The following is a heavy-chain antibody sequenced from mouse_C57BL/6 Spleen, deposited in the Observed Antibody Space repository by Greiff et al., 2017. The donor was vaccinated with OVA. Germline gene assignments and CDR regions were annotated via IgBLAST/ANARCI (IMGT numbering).Heavy chain of an antibody. J-gene: IGHJ4*01. CDR3: TTGYYSSSDAMDY. D-gene: IGHD1-1*01. Sequence: EVQLQQSGAELVRPGASVKLSCTASGFNINDDYMHWVKQRPEQGLEWIGWIDPENGDTKYAPKFQGKATMTADTSSNTAYLQLSSLTSEDTAVFYCTTGYYSSSDAMDYWGQGTSVTVSS. CDR2: IDPENGDT. V-gene: IGHV14-4*01. CDR1: GFNINDDY.